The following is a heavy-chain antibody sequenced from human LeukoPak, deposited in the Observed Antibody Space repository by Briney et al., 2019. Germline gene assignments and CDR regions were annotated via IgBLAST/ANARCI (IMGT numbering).Heavy chain of an antibody. Sequence: GGSLRLSCVPPRFTFSSYAMCWVRDAPEEGVGRVSAICGSVGSTYDAGTVKCRFTMSGDYSKNTQYLQMKSLRAEDTAVYYCRSGWYPIYLTRGYYFDYWGQGTLVTVSS. J-gene: IGHJ4*02. CDR3: RSGWYPIYLTRGYYFDY. CDR1: RFTFSSYA. CDR2: ICGSVGST. D-gene: IGHD6-19*01. V-gene: IGHV3-23*01.